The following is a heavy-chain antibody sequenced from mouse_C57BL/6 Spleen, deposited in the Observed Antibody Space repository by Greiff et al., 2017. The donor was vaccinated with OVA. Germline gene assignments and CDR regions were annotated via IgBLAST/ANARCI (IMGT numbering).Heavy chain of an antibody. J-gene: IGHJ3*01. Sequence: QVQLQQSGAELVMPGASVKLSCKASGYTFTSYWMHWVKQRPGQGLEWIGEIDPSDSYTNYNQKFKGKSTLTVDKSSSTAYMQLSSLTSEDSAVYYCARSLRAWFAYWGQGTLVTVSA. CDR1: GYTFTSYW. CDR3: ARSLRAWFAY. V-gene: IGHV1-69*01. CDR2: IDPSDSYT.